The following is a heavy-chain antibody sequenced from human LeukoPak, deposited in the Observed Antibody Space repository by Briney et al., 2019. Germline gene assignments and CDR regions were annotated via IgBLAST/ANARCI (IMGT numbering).Heavy chain of an antibody. CDR3: ARAGDGTAARDY. D-gene: IGHD2-15*01. Sequence: GGSLGLSCAPSGFTFSRYWMSWVRQAPGKGLEWVANINEDGSEEYYVDSVRGRFTISRDNAKNSLYLQMNSLRAEDTAVYYCARAGDGTAARDYWGQGTLVTVSS. V-gene: IGHV3-7*01. CDR2: INEDGSEE. J-gene: IGHJ4*02. CDR1: GFTFSRYW.